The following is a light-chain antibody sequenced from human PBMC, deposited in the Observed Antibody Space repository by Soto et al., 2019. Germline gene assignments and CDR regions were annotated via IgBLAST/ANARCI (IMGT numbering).Light chain of an antibody. V-gene: IGLV3-21*02. J-gene: IGLJ2*01. CDR2: DDN. CDR3: QVWDSSSNHVV. CDR1: NIGSKS. Sequence: SYELTQPPSASVAPGQTARITCGGNNIGSKSVHWYQQMPGHAPVLVVYDDNDRPSGIPERFSGSNSGNTATLTISRVAAGDEADYYCQVWDSSSNHVVFGGGTKLTVL.